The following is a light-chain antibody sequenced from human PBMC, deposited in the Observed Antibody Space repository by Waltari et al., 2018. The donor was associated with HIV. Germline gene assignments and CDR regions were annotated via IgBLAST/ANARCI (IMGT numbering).Light chain of an antibody. V-gene: IGLV2-14*03. J-gene: IGLJ1*01. CDR3: ASFTSGRLNV. CDR2: DVY. CDR1: SSDVGAYDS. Sequence: QSALTQPASVSGSPGQSITISCTGTSSDVGAYDSFSWYQQPPGKVPKLLIYDVYMRPSRISNRFSGSKSGNTASLTISGLRDEDEADYYCASFTSGRLNVFGTGTKVTVL.